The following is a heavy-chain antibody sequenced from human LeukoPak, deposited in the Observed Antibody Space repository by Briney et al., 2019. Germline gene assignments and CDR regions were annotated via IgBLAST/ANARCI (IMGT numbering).Heavy chain of an antibody. CDR2: LIPIFGTP. V-gene: IGHV1-69*13. CDR3: ARDLGRDYGDYVTSTPNWFDP. D-gene: IGHD4-17*01. Sequence: ASVKVSCKASGGTFNNYAFSWMRQAPGQGLEWMGGLIPIFGTPNYAQKFQGRVTITADESTSTAYMELSSLRSEDTAVYYCARDLGRDYGDYVTSTPNWFDPWGQGTLVTVSS. CDR1: GGTFNNYA. J-gene: IGHJ5*02.